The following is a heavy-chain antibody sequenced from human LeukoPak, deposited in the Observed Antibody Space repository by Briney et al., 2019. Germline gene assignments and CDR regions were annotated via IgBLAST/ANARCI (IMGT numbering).Heavy chain of an antibody. CDR2: INHSGST. CDR3: ARDKGTGLLGY. V-gene: IGHV4-34*01. Sequence: SETLSLTCAVYGGSFSGYYWSWIRQPRGKGLEWIGEINHSGSTNYNPSLKSQVTISVDTSKNQFTLKLSSVTAADTAVYYCARDKGTGLLGYWGQGTLVTVSS. J-gene: IGHJ4*02. CDR1: GGSFSGYY. D-gene: IGHD1-14*01.